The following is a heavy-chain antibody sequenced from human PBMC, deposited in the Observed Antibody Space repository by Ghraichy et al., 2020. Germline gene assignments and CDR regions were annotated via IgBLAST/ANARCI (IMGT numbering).Heavy chain of an antibody. D-gene: IGHD1-14*01. V-gene: IGHV3-23*01. CDR2: ISGNGDPT. CDR1: GFTFRSYA. CDR3: AKDILFCASGVTGGYRGGAIGSLFDA. Sequence: GGSLRLSCAASGFTFRSYAMAWVRQAPGKGLDWVSVISGNGDPTSYADSVKGRFTSSRDNSKNTLFLQMNRLRAEDTAVYYCAKDILFCASGVTGGYRGGAIGSLFDAGDQGAVVTVS. J-gene: IGHJ4*02.